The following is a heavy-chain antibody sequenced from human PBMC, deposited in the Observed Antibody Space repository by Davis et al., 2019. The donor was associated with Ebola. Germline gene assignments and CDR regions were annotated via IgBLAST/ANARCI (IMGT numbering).Heavy chain of an antibody. Sequence: SVKFSCKASGGTFSSYAISWVRQAPGQGLEWMGGIIPIFGTANYAQKFQGRVTITADESTSTAYMELSSLRSEDTAVYYCARPNFDFWSGYRGVYGMDVWGQGTTVTVSS. D-gene: IGHD3-3*01. CDR2: IIPIFGTA. CDR3: ARPNFDFWSGYRGVYGMDV. CDR1: GGTFSSYA. V-gene: IGHV1-69*13. J-gene: IGHJ6*02.